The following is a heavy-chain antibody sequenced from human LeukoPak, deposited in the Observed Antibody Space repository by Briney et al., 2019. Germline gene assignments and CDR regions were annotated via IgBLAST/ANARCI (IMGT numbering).Heavy chain of an antibody. CDR1: GGSISSSNW. CDR2: INHSGST. CDR3: ARAAYVWGSYRLDY. V-gene: IGHV4-4*02. Sequence: SGTLSLTCAVSGGSISSSNWWSWVRQPPGKGLEWIGEINHSGSTNYNPSLKSRVTISVDTSKNQFSLKLSSVTAADTAVYYCARAAYVWGSYRLDYWGQGTLVTVSS. J-gene: IGHJ4*02. D-gene: IGHD3-16*02.